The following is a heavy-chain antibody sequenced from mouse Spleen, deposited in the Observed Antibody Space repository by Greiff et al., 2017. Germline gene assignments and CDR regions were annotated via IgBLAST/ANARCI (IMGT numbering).Heavy chain of an antibody. CDR1: GYTFTDYN. Sequence: EVQLVESGPELVKPGASVKMSCKASGYTFTDYNMHWVKQSHGKSLEWIGYINPNNGGTSYNQKFKGKATLTVNKSSSTAYMELRSLTSEDSAVYYCARYWDYAMDYWGQGTSVTVSS. CDR3: ARYWDYAMDY. V-gene: IGHV1-22*01. D-gene: IGHD4-1*01. J-gene: IGHJ4*01. CDR2: INPNNGGT.